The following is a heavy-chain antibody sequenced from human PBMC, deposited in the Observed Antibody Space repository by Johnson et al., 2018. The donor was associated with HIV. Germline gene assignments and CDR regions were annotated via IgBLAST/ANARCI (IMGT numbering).Heavy chain of an antibody. Sequence: QVQVLESGGGVVQPGRSLRLSCAASGFTFSNYGMHWVRQAPGKGLEWVAVIWYDGSNKYYGDSVKGRFTISRDNSKNTVYLQMNSLRADDTAVFYCARDLRVGAIDGFDIWGQGTKVTVAS. V-gene: IGHV3-33*01. CDR3: ARDLRVGAIDGFDI. D-gene: IGHD1-26*01. CDR2: IWYDGSNK. J-gene: IGHJ3*02. CDR1: GFTFSNYG.